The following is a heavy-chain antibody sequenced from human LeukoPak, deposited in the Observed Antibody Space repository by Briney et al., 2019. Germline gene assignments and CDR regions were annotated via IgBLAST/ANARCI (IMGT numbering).Heavy chain of an antibody. CDR2: IKQDGSEK. Sequence: GGSLRLSCAASGFTFSSYWMSWVRQAPGKGLEWVANIKQDGSEKYYVDSVKGRFTISRDNAKSSLYLQMNSLRAEDTAVYYCARDQGYCSGGSCYPYYYYGMDVWGKGTTVTVSS. CDR1: GFTFSSYW. CDR3: ARDQGYCSGGSCYPYYYYGMDV. V-gene: IGHV3-7*03. D-gene: IGHD2-15*01. J-gene: IGHJ6*04.